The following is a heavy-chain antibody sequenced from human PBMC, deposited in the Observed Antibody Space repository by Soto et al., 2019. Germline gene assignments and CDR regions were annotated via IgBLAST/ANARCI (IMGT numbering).Heavy chain of an antibody. D-gene: IGHD6-13*01. Sequence: ASVKVSCKASGYSFTIYDMHWVRQAPGQGLEWMGVINPSGGSTNYAQKFHGRVTMTRDTSTSTVYMELSSLRSEDTAVYYCARDTAAGVYNWFDPWGQGTLVTVSS. CDR1: GYSFTIYD. V-gene: IGHV1-46*01. CDR2: INPSGGST. CDR3: ARDTAAGVYNWFDP. J-gene: IGHJ5*02.